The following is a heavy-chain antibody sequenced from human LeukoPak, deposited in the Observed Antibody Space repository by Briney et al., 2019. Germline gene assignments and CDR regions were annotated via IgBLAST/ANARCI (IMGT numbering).Heavy chain of an antibody. V-gene: IGHV3-74*01. Sequence: PGGSLRLSCAASGFTFSRYWMHWVRQAPEKGLVWVSHINIDGSSTNYADSVKGRFSISRDNAKNTLYLQLSSLRAEDTAIYYCARVPGSYYVDYDYWGQGTLVTVSS. CDR3: ARVPGSYYVDYDY. CDR2: INIDGSST. J-gene: IGHJ4*02. CDR1: GFTFSRYW. D-gene: IGHD3-10*01.